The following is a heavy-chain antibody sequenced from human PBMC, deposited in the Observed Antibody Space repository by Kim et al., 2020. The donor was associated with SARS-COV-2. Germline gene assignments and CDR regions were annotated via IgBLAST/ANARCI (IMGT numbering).Heavy chain of an antibody. V-gene: IGHV4-39*01. D-gene: IGHD6-19*01. J-gene: IGHJ4*02. Sequence: SETLSLTCTVPGGSISSSSYYWGWIRQPPGKGLEWIGSIYYSGSTYYNPSLKSRDTISVDTSKNQFSLKLSSVTAADTAMNYCARHWRQWLDTTLSYFDYWGQGTLGTVSS. CDR3: ARHWRQWLDTTLSYFDY. CDR2: IYYSGST. CDR1: GGSISSSSYY.